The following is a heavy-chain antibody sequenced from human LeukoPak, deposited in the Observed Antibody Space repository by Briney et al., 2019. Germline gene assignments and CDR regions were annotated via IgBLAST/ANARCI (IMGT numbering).Heavy chain of an antibody. CDR3: ASPVRDRYCSGGSCYSPFDF. CDR2: LNAGGGST. V-gene: IGHV3-23*01. J-gene: IGHJ4*02. CDR1: GFTFSSYT. Sequence: PGGSLRLSCVASGFTFSSYTMSWVRQAPGKGLEWVSALNAGGGSTHYADSVRGRFTISRDNSKNTLYLQMISLRAEDTAVYYCASPVRDRYCSGGSCYSPFDFWGQGNLVTVSS. D-gene: IGHD2-15*01.